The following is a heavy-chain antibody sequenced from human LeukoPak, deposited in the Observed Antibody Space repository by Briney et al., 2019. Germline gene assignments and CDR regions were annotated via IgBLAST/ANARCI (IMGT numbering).Heavy chain of an antibody. CDR3: AKHRSYTSKSIDY. V-gene: IGHV3-23*01. CDR2: ISGSGGNT. J-gene: IGHJ4*02. Sequence: GGSLRLSCTASGFTFADYAMSWVRQAPGKGLEWVSAISGSGGNTYYADSVKGRFTVSRDNSKNTLHLQMNSLRAEDTAVYYCAKHRSYTSKSIDYWGPGTLVTVSS. CDR1: GFTFADYA. D-gene: IGHD3-16*01.